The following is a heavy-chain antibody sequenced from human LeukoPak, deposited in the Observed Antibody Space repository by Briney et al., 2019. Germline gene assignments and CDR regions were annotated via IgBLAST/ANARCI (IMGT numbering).Heavy chain of an antibody. D-gene: IGHD2-2*02. CDR2: ISVYNGDT. J-gene: IGHJ5*02. Sequence: ASVKVSCKASGYPLTSYYINWVRQAPGQGLEWMGWISVYNGDTNYAQNFQGRVTMTTDTSTDTAYMELRSLRYDDTAVYYCARDGLSYTNPNNWFDPWGQGTLVTVSS. CDR1: GYPLTSYY. CDR3: ARDGLSYTNPNNWFDP. V-gene: IGHV1-18*01.